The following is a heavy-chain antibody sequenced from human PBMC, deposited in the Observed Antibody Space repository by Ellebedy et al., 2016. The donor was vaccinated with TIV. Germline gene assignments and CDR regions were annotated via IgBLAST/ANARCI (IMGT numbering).Heavy chain of an antibody. V-gene: IGHV3-23*01. CDR3: AKISPTHRGAFDI. CDR2: FGGRSTTT. D-gene: IGHD3-3*02. CDR1: GFTFSSYA. Sequence: GESLKISXEAPGFTFSSYAMSWPRQAPGKGLEWVSVFGGRSTTTYYADSVKGRFTISRDNSKNTLFLQMNSLRGDDTARYYCAKISPTHRGAFDIWGQGTMVTVSS. J-gene: IGHJ3*02.